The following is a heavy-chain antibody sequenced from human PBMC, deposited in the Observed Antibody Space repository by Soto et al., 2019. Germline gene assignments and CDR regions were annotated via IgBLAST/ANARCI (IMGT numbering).Heavy chain of an antibody. CDR2: IYHSGST. Sequence: NPSETLSLTCAVSVGSISSSNWWSWVRQPPGKGLEWIGEIYHSGSTNYNPSLKSRVTISVDKSKNQFSLKLSSVTAADTAVYYCAALTIAAAATGSYYYYGMDVWGQGXTVTVYS. J-gene: IGHJ6*02. D-gene: IGHD6-13*01. CDR3: AALTIAAAATGSYYYYGMDV. V-gene: IGHV4-4*02. CDR1: VGSISSSNW.